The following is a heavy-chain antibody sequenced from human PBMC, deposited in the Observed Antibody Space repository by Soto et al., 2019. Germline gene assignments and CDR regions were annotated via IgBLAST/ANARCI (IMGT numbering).Heavy chain of an antibody. CDR3: ARVRDSPYCSXTSCYLPLDY. Sequence: SVKVSCKASGGTFSSYAIGWGRQAPGQGLEWMGGIIPIFGTANYAQKFQGRVTITADESTSTAYMELSSLRSEDTAVYYCARVRDSPYCSXTSCYLPLDYWGXGTLVTVSS. CDR1: GGTFSSYA. CDR2: IIPIFGTA. J-gene: IGHJ4*02. V-gene: IGHV1-69*13. D-gene: IGHD2-2*01.